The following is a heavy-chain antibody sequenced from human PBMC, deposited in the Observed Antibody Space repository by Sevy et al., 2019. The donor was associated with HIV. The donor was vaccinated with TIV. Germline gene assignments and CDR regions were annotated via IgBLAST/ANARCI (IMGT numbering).Heavy chain of an antibody. CDR3: AHETFGRFES. Sequence: GGSLRLSCAASGFTFSANWMNWVRQAPGKGLEWVANIKGDGSDKHYVDSVEGRFTISRDNAKNLLYLQRNSLRVEDTAVYYCAHETFGRFESWGQGTLVTVSS. V-gene: IGHV3-7*01. J-gene: IGHJ4*02. CDR1: GFTFSANW. CDR2: IKGDGSDK. D-gene: IGHD3-16*01.